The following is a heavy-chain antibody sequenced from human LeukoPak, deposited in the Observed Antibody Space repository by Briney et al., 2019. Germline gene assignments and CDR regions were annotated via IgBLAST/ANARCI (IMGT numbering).Heavy chain of an antibody. CDR2: INPNSGGT. CDR3: PRVPGGSYGWFDP. V-gene: IGHV1-2*02. Sequence: GASVKVSCKASGYTFTGYYMHWVRQAPGQGLEWMGWINPNSGGTNYAQKFQGRVTMTRDTSISTAYMELSRLRSDDTAVYYCPRVPGGSYGWFDPWGQGTLVTVSS. J-gene: IGHJ5*02. D-gene: IGHD1-26*01. CDR1: GYTFTGYY.